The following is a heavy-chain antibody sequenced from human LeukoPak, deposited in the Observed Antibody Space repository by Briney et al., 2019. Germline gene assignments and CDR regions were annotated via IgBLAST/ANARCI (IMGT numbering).Heavy chain of an antibody. V-gene: IGHV6-1*01. CDR3: ARLHSSGWNDGDY. Sequence: SQTLSLTCALSGDTFSSNSAAWHWLRQSPSRGLEGLGRTYYRSKLHNDYAVSVKSRIIINPDTSKNQFSLQLNSVTPEDTAVYYCARLHSSGWNDGDYWGQGTLVTVSS. CDR1: GDTFSSNSAA. D-gene: IGHD6-19*01. CDR2: TYYRSKLHN. J-gene: IGHJ4*02.